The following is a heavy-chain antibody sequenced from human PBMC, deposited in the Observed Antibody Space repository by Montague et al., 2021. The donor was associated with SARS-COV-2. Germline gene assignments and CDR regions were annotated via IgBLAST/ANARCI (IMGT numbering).Heavy chain of an antibody. CDR1: GGSFSGYY. V-gene: IGHV4-34*01. D-gene: IGHD3-9*01. J-gene: IGHJ4*02. CDR2: INHSGST. CDR3: ARGLAELGYFDWYHYYFDY. Sequence: SETLSLTCAVYGGSFSGYYWSWIRQPPGKGLEWIGEINHSGSTNYNPSLKSRVTISVDTSKNQFSLKLSSVTAADTAVYYCARGLAELGYFDWYHYYFDYWGQGTLVTVSS.